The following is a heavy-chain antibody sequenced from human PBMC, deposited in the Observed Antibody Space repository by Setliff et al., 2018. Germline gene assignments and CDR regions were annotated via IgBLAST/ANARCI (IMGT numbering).Heavy chain of an antibody. CDR3: ARGSDYYDTSGYLYYFGY. Sequence: TLSLTCTVSRGSIYSYFWSWIRQPPGKGLEWLGYIYHNGNTNYNPSLTSRVTMSVDTSKSQFSLKLRSVTAADTAVYYCARGSDYYDTSGYLYYFGYWGQGTLVTVSS. CDR2: IYHNGNT. J-gene: IGHJ4*02. V-gene: IGHV4-59*01. CDR1: RGSIYSYF. D-gene: IGHD3-22*01.